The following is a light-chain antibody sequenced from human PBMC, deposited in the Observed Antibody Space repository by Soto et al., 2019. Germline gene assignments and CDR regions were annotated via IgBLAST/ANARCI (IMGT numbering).Light chain of an antibody. CDR1: PSVSST. CDR3: QQYHNWPLT. J-gene: IGKJ4*01. CDR2: GAS. Sequence: EIVLTQSPATLSVSPGERATLSCRASPSVSSTLAWYQQKPGQAPRLLIYGASTRATGIPARFSGSGSGTDFTLTISSLQSEDFAVYYCQQYHNWPLTFGGGTKVEIK. V-gene: IGKV3-15*01.